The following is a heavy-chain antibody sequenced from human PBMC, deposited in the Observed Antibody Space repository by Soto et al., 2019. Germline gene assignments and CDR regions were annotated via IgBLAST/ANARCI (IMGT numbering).Heavy chain of an antibody. CDR1: GFTFSSYA. D-gene: IGHD2-15*01. V-gene: IGHV3-30-3*01. CDR3: ARESYGGRWFDP. CDR2: ISYDGSNK. J-gene: IGHJ5*02. Sequence: QVQLVESGGGVVQPGRSLRLSCAASGFTFSSYAMHWVRQAPGKGLEWVAVISYDGSNKYYADSVKGRFTISRDNSKNTLYLQLNGLRAEDTAVYYCARESYGGRWFDPWGQGTLVTVSS.